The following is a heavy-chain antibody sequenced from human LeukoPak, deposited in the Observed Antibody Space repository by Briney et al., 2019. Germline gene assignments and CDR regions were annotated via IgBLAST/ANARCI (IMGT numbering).Heavy chain of an antibody. D-gene: IGHD3-10*01. Sequence: ASVKVSCKASGYTFTGYYLHWVRQAPGQGLEWMGWINPNSGGTNYAQKFQGRVTMTRDTSISTAYMELSRLRSDDTAVYYCANLLLWFGEVRDDHDYWGQGTLVTVSS. CDR3: ANLLLWFGEVRDDHDY. V-gene: IGHV1-2*02. J-gene: IGHJ4*02. CDR1: GYTFTGYY. CDR2: INPNSGGT.